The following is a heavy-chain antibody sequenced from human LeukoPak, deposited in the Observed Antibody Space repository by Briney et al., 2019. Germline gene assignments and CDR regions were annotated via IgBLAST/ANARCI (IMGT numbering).Heavy chain of an antibody. CDR3: TRGFYYFDY. Sequence: GGSLRLSCAASGFTFSNAWMSWVRQAPGKGLEWVGRIKSNTDGGTTDYAAPVKGRFTISRDDSKNTLYLQMNCLKSEDTAVYYCTRGFYYFDYWGQGTLVTVSS. D-gene: IGHD3-10*01. J-gene: IGHJ4*02. CDR1: GFTFSNAW. CDR2: IKSNTDGGTT. V-gene: IGHV3-15*01.